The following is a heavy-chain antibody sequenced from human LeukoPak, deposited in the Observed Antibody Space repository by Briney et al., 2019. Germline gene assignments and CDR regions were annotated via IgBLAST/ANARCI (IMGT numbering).Heavy chain of an antibody. J-gene: IGHJ4*02. CDR2: IRNKANSYAT. Sequence: GGSLRLSCAASGFTFSGSAMRWVRQTSGKGLEWVGRIRNKANSYATAYAASVKGRFTISRDDSKNTAYLQMNSLKSEDTAVYYCAKDGSSHAFDYWGQGTLVTVSS. CDR1: GFTFSGSA. V-gene: IGHV3-73*01. D-gene: IGHD6-19*01. CDR3: AKDGSSHAFDY.